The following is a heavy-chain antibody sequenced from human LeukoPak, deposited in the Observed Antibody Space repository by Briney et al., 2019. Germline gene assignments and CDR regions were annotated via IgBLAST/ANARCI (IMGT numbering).Heavy chain of an antibody. CDR1: GGTFSSYA. J-gene: IGHJ4*02. V-gene: IGHV1-69*13. CDR2: IIPIFGTA. Sequence: ASVKVSCKASGGTFSSYAISWVRQAPGQGLEWMGGIIPIFGTANYAQKFQGRVTITADESTSTAYMELSSLRSGDTAVYYCARGGRGTRYCSSTSCYYGYWGQGTLVTVSS. CDR3: ARGGRGTRYCSSTSCYYGY. D-gene: IGHD2-2*01.